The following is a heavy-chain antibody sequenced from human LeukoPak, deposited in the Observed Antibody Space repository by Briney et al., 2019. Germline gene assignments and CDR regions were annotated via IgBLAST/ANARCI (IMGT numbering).Heavy chain of an antibody. CDR2: IKSEIYGGAA. Sequence: GRSLRLACTASGFTFGDYALSWVRQAPGKGLEFVGFIKSEIYGGAAEYAASVKGRFTISRDDSRSIAYLQMNSLETEDTAVYYCAQTGYSDGWYSGLDYWGPGTLVTVSS. V-gene: IGHV3-49*04. D-gene: IGHD5-12*01. CDR3: AQTGYSDGWYSGLDY. J-gene: IGHJ4*02. CDR1: GFTFGDYA.